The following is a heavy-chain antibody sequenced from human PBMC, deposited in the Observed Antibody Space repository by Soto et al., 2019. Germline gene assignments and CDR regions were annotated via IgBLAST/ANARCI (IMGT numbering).Heavy chain of an antibody. Sequence: GGSLRLSCAASGFTFSRFAMHWVRQAPGKRLEWVAVVASDGRDKHHADSVKGRFTISRDNPKNTLFLQMSSLRSEDTAVYYCPRDKSVVADYYFDYWGQGTVVTVSS. D-gene: IGHD2-2*01. CDR1: GFTFSRFA. V-gene: IGHV3-30*04. CDR3: PRDKSVVADYYFDY. J-gene: IGHJ4*02. CDR2: VASDGRDK.